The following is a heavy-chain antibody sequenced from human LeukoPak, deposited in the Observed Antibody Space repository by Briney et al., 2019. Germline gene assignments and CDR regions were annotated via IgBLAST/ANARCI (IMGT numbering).Heavy chain of an antibody. J-gene: IGHJ5*02. CDR3: ARGSVRNWFDP. CDR1: GYTFTSYG. CDR2: IIPIFGTA. V-gene: IGHV1-69*05. Sequence: SVKVSCKASGYTFTSYGISWLRQAPGQGLEWMGGIIPIFGTANYAQKFQGRVTITTDESTSTAYMELSSLRSEDTAVYYCARGSVRNWFDPWGQGTLVTVSS.